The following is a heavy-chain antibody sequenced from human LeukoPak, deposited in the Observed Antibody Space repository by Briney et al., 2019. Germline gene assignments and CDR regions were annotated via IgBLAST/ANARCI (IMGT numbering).Heavy chain of an antibody. Sequence: PGGSLRLSCAASGFTLSSYSMHWVRQAPGKGVEGVSYISSSRSTIYYADSVKGRFTISRDNSKNTLYLQMNSLSADDTAIYYCAKDWAAVGTFDSWGQGTLVTVSS. D-gene: IGHD6-13*01. CDR3: AKDWAAVGTFDS. CDR1: GFTLSSYS. V-gene: IGHV3-48*01. CDR2: ISSSRSTI. J-gene: IGHJ4*02.